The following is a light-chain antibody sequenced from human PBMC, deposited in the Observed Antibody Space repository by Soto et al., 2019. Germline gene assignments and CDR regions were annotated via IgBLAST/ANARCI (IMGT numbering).Light chain of an antibody. CDR1: QTVTGTF. J-gene: IGKJ4*01. V-gene: IGKV3-20*01. Sequence: EIVLTQSPGILSLSPGERATLSCRASQTVTGTFLVWFQQKPGQAPRLLMYGASRRATGIPDRFSGSGSGTDFTITISRLEPEDFAVYYCQLYLSSFLTFGGGTKVEIK. CDR2: GAS. CDR3: QLYLSSFLT.